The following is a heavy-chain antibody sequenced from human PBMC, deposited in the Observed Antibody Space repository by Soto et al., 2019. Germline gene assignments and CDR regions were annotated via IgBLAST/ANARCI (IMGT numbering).Heavy chain of an antibody. V-gene: IGHV1-69*13. D-gene: IGHD3-10*01. CDR3: ARGKWFGEFTYNWFDP. CDR1: GGTFSSYA. J-gene: IGHJ5*02. CDR2: IIPIFGTA. Sequence: GASVKVSCKASGGTFSSYAISWVRQAPGQGLEWMGGIIPIFGTANYAQKFQGGVTITADESTSTAYMELSSLRSEDTAVYYCARGKWFGEFTYNWFDPWGQGTLVTVSS.